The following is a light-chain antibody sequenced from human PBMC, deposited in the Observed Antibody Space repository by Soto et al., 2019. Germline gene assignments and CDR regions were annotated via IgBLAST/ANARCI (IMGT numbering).Light chain of an antibody. Sequence: EIVLTQSPGTLSLSPGERATLSCRASQRINSRYLAWYQQKPGQAPRLLISGASTRATGIPDRFSGSGSGTDFTLTISRLEPEDFAVYFCQRYGSSPPFTFGQGTKVEI. CDR3: QRYGSSPPFT. CDR2: GAS. J-gene: IGKJ2*01. CDR1: QRINSRY. V-gene: IGKV3-20*01.